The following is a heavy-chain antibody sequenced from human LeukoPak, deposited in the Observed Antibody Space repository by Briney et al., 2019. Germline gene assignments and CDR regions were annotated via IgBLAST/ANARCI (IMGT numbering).Heavy chain of an antibody. Sequence: GGSLRLSCAASGFTFSSYEMNWVRQAPGKGLEWVSYISSSGSTIYYADSVKGRFTISRDNAKNSLYLQMNSLRAEDTAVYYCAKGSRPGYSYGPREYYYYMDVWGKGTTVTVSS. V-gene: IGHV3-48*03. CDR1: GFTFSSYE. J-gene: IGHJ6*03. CDR2: ISSSGSTI. D-gene: IGHD5-18*01. CDR3: AKGSRPGYSYGPREYYYYMDV.